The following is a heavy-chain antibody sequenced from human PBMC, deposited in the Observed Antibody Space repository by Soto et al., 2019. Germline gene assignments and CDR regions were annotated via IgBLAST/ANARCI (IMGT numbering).Heavy chain of an antibody. CDR3: ARVEGGKGGNYFDY. CDR2: IYSGGST. Sequence: GGSLRLSCAASGFTVSSNYMSWVRQAPGKGLEWVSVIYSGGSTYYADSVKGRCTIPKHNSKNTLYLQMNSQRAEDTAVYYCARVEGGKGGNYFDYWGQGTLVTVSS. CDR1: GFTVSSNY. J-gene: IGHJ4*02. D-gene: IGHD3-16*01. V-gene: IGHV3-53*04.